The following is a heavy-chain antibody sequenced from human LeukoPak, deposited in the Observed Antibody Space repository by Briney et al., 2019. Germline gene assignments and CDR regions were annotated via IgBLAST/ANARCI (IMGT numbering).Heavy chain of an antibody. V-gene: IGHV1-69*06. Sequence: GSSVKVSCKASGGTFSSYAISWVRQAPGQGLEWMGGIIPIFGTANYAQKFQGRVTITADKSTSTAYMERSSLRSEDTAVYYCASRTTVTTYYYYYGMDVWGKGTTVTVSS. J-gene: IGHJ6*04. D-gene: IGHD4-17*01. CDR1: GGTFSSYA. CDR3: ASRTTVTTYYYYYGMDV. CDR2: IIPIFGTA.